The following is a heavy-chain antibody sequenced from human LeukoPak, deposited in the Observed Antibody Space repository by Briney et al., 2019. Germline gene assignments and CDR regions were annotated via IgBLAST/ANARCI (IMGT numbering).Heavy chain of an antibody. D-gene: IGHD3-3*01. V-gene: IGHV3-23*01. CDR2: ISGSGGST. J-gene: IGHJ6*02. CDR3: ARDVTIFGPLYGYYYGMDV. Sequence: GGSLRLSCAASGFTFSSYAMSWVRQAPGEGLEWVSAISGSGGSTYYADSVKGLFTISRDNSKNTLYLQMNSLRAEDTAVYYCARDVTIFGPLYGYYYGMDVWGQGTTVTVSS. CDR1: GFTFSSYA.